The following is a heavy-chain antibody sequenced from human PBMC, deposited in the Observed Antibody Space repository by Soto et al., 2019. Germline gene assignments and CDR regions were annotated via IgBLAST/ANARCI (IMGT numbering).Heavy chain of an antibody. CDR1: GFTFSNYA. V-gene: IGHV3-23*01. CDR3: AKVGWNTMTTVTKGYFQH. CDR2: ISGSGGGT. D-gene: IGHD4-17*01. J-gene: IGHJ1*01. Sequence: EVQLLESGGGLVQPGGSLRLSCAASGFTFSNYAMNWVRQAPGKGLEWVSTISGSGGGTYYADSVKGRFTISSDNSKNTLYLQMNSLRAEDTALYYCAKVGWNTMTTVTKGYFQHWGQGTLVTVSS.